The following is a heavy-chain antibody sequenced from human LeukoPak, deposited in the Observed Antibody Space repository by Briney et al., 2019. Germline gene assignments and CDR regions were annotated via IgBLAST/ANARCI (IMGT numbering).Heavy chain of an antibody. CDR2: IKQDGSEK. V-gene: IGHV3-7*03. CDR3: ARKAYGSDV. CDR1: GFTFSSYW. Sequence: GGSLRLSCAPSGFTFSSYWMSWVRQAPGKGLEWVANIKQDGSEKYYVDSVKGRFTISRDNGKNSLYLQMNSLRAEDTAVYYCARKAYGSDVWGKGTTVTVSS. J-gene: IGHJ6*04. D-gene: IGHD3-10*01.